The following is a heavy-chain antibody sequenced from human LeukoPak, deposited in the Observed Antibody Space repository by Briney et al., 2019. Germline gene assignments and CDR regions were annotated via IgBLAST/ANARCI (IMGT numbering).Heavy chain of an antibody. CDR2: RKEDGREK. CDR1: GFAFSDSW. Sequence: SGGSLRLSCAASGFAFSDSWMSWVRQAPGKGLEWVANRKEDGREKSYADSVKGPFTIARDNAKNSLHLPMNNLRVEGTAVYYCARSYRHFFDYWGQGTLVTVSS. J-gene: IGHJ4*02. V-gene: IGHV3-7*05. CDR3: ARSYRHFFDY. D-gene: IGHD3-16*02.